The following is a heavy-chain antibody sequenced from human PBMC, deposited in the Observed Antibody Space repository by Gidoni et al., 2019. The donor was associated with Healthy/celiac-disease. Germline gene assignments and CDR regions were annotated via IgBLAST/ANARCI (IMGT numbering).Heavy chain of an antibody. D-gene: IGHD3-16*02. CDR1: GFTFSSYA. Sequence: QVQLVESGGGVVQPGGSLSLTCAAAGFTFSSYAMPVVRQAPGKWLEWLAVISYDGSNKYYADSVKGRFTISRDNSKNTLYLQMNSLRAEDTAVYYCARDRDDYVWGSYRSLGYWGQGTLVTVSS. J-gene: IGHJ4*02. V-gene: IGHV3-30-3*01. CDR2: ISYDGSNK. CDR3: ARDRDDYVWGSYRSLGY.